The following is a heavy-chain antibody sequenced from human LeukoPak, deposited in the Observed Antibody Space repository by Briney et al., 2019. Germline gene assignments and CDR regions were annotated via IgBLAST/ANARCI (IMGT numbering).Heavy chain of an antibody. Sequence: GGSLTLSCAASGFSFSLNYMNWVRQAPGKGLEWVSILYSGSDTYYADSVKGRFTIFRDNSKNMLFLHMNNLRADDTAVYYCARVGDHFHWYLDLWGRGTLVTVSS. CDR3: ARVGDHFHWYLDL. CDR2: LYSGSDT. J-gene: IGHJ2*01. V-gene: IGHV3-53*01. CDR1: GFSFSLNY. D-gene: IGHD3-10*01.